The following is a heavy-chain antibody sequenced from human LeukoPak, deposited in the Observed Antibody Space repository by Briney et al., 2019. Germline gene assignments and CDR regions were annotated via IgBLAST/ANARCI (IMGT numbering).Heavy chain of an antibody. CDR2: ISSSSITI. Sequence: GGSLRLSWAASGFTFSSYTMNWVRQAPGKGLEWVSYISSSSITIYYADSVRGRFTISGDKASNSRYLQMNSLRAEDTAVYYCARRAHGDYGEEYWGQGTLVTVSS. V-gene: IGHV3-48*01. CDR1: GFTFSSYT. D-gene: IGHD4-17*01. J-gene: IGHJ4*02. CDR3: ARRAHGDYGEEY.